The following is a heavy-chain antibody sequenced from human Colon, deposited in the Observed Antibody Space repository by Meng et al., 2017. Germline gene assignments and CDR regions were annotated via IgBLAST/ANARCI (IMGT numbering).Heavy chain of an antibody. CDR1: GYTFTNYG. V-gene: IGHV1-18*01. CDR2: ISAYSGNT. D-gene: IGHD6-13*01. J-gene: IGHJ4*02. Sequence: GLLVHAGAGVKKPGASMQVSWKASGYTFTNYGVSWVRQAPGQGLGWMGWISAYSGNTNYVQKLQDRVTMTTDTSTSTAYMELRSLRSDDTAVYYCARDQSRTSSWYPDYWGQGTLVTVSS. CDR3: ARDQSRTSSWYPDY.